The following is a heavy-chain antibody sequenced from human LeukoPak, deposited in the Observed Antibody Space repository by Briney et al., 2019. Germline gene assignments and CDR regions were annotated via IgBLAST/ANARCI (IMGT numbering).Heavy chain of an antibody. CDR3: TSYSSSWSCFSLGMDV. CDR2: IRSKANSYAT. CDR1: GFTFSGSA. Sequence: GGSLRLSCAASGFTFSGSAMHWVRQASGKGLEWVGRIRSKANSYATAYAASVKGRFTISRDDSKNTAYLQMNSLKTEDTAVYYCTSYSSSWSCFSLGMDVWGQGTTVTVSS. J-gene: IGHJ6*02. V-gene: IGHV3-73*01. D-gene: IGHD6-13*01.